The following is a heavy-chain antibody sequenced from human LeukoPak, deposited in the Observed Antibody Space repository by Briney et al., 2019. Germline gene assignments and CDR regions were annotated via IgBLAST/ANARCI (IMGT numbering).Heavy chain of an antibody. CDR3: ARDLYPSLEVADPRGGMDV. CDR1: GYSFTYYG. J-gene: IGHJ6*02. Sequence: GASVKVSCKTSGYSFTYYGVIWVRQAPGQGLKWMGWISGYNGNTKYAEKFQDRVSMSRDSSTGTAYMEVRSLTSDDTAVYYCARDLYPSLEVADPRGGMDVWGQGTTVTVSS. CDR2: ISGYNGNT. V-gene: IGHV1-18*01. D-gene: IGHD6-19*01.